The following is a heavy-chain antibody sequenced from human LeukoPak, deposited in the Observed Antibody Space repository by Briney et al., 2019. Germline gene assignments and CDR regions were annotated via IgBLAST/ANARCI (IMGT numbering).Heavy chain of an antibody. CDR3: ATRVVPAATFDY. CDR1: GGSISSGGYS. J-gene: IGHJ4*02. V-gene: IGHV4-30-2*01. Sequence: SETLSLTCAVSGGSISSGGYSWSWIRQPPGKGLEWIGYIYHSGSTYYNPSLKSRVTISVDRSKNQFSLKLSSVTAADTAVYYCATRVVPAATFDYWGQGTLVTVSS. D-gene: IGHD2-2*01. CDR2: IYHSGST.